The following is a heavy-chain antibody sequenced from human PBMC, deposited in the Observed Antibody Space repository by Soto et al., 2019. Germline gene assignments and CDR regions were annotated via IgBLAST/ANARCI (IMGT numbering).Heavy chain of an antibody. CDR3: ARDPVAGTYFDY. Sequence: QVQLVQSGAEVKKPGASVKVSCKASGYTFISYGISWVRQAPGQGLEWMGWINAFNGNTNYAQKLQGRVTMTRDTSTSTAYMELRSLRSDDAAVYYCARDPVAGTYFDYWGQGTLVTVSS. CDR2: INAFNGNT. CDR1: GYTFISYG. D-gene: IGHD6-19*01. J-gene: IGHJ4*02. V-gene: IGHV1-18*01.